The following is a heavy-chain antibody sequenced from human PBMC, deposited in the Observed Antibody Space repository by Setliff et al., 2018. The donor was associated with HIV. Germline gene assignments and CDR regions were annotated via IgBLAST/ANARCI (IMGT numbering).Heavy chain of an antibody. Sequence: ASVKVSCKASGYTFTSDYIHWVRQAPGQGLGWMGIINPAGNPKSYAQKFQGRLTMTRDTSTNAVYMELSSLRSEDTAVYYCAKDIPGPAINGGRIKNWFDPWGEGTLVTVSS. J-gene: IGHJ5*02. CDR1: GYTFTSDY. CDR3: AKDIPGPAINGGRIKNWFDP. CDR2: INPAGNPK. V-gene: IGHV1-46*01. D-gene: IGHD4-17*01.